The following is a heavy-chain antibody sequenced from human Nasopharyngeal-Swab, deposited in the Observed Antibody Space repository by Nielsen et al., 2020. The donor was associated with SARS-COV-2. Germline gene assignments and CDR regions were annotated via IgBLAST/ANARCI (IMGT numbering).Heavy chain of an antibody. CDR1: GFTFSSYG. J-gene: IGHJ4*02. CDR2: ISYDGSNK. V-gene: IGHV3-30*18. CDR3: AKGLEVATADY. Sequence: GASLKISCAASGFTFSSYGMHWVRQAPGKGLEWVAVISYDGSNKYYADSVKGRFTISRDNSKNTLYLQMNSLRAEDTAVYYCAKGLEVATADYWGQGTLVTVSS. D-gene: IGHD5-12*01.